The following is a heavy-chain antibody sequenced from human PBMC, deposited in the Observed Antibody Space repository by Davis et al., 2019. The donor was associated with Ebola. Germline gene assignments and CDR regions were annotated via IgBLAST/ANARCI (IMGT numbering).Heavy chain of an antibody. CDR1: GGSITNNNYY. D-gene: IGHD3-16*01. CDR3: ARGRSFGIGGYYYNSYLDV. V-gene: IGHV4-39*07. Sequence: PSETLSLTCTVAGGSITNNNYYWGWIRQPPGKGLEWLGSLSYSGTTYNNPSLKSRVTTSIDTSKNQVSMQLSSVTAADTAIYYCARGRSFGIGGYYYNSYLDVWGKGTTVTVSS. J-gene: IGHJ6*03. CDR2: LSYSGTT.